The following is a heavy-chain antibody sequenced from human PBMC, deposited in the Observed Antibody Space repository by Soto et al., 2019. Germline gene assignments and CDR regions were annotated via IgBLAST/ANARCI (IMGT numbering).Heavy chain of an antibody. V-gene: IGHV1-8*01. CDR3: ARFVRHQLPTIDY. CDR1: GYTFTNYD. CDR2: MNPSNGNT. J-gene: IGHJ4*02. D-gene: IGHD1-26*01. Sequence: QVQLVQSGAEVKKPGASVRVSCKASGYTFTNYDINWVRQATGQGLEWMGWMNPSNGNTGYAQKFQGRVTMIRDTSISTAYMELSSLTSADTAVYYCARFVRHQLPTIDYWGQGALVTVSS.